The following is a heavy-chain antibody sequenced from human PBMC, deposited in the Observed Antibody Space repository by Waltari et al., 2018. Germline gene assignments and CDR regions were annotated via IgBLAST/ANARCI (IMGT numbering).Heavy chain of an antibody. CDR1: GGSFSGYY. Sequence: QVQLQQWGAGLLKPSETLSLTCAVYGGSFSGYYWSWIRQPPGKGMEWIGEINHSGSTNSNPPLKSRVTISVETSKNQFSLKMSSVTAADTAVYYGARNAYYGSGSYPTLLHNWFDPWGQGTLVTVSS. V-gene: IGHV4-34*01. J-gene: IGHJ5*02. CDR3: ARNAYYGSGSYPTLLHNWFDP. CDR2: INHSGST. D-gene: IGHD3-10*01.